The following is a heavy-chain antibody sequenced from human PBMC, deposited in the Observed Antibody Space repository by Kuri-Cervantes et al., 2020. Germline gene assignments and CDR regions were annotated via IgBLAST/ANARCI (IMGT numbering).Heavy chain of an antibody. Sequence: GESLKISCVVSGLPFSSYAMSWVRQAPGKGLEWVSAISGSGGSTYYADSVKGRFTISRDNSKNTLYLQMNSLRAEDTAVYYCAKANWEYYYYYMDVWGKGTTVTVSS. CDR1: GLPFSSYA. J-gene: IGHJ6*03. CDR3: AKANWEYYYYYMDV. V-gene: IGHV3-23*01. D-gene: IGHD1-1*01. CDR2: ISGSGGST.